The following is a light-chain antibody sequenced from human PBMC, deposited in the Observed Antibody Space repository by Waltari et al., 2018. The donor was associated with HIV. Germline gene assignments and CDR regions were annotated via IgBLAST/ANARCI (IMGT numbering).Light chain of an antibody. CDR2: RNN. J-gene: IGLJ3*02. CDR1: GPNIGSNY. V-gene: IGLV1-47*01. Sequence: QSVLTQPPSASGTPGQGVTISCSGTGPNIGSNYVHCDQQLPGTAPKLLIYRNNQRRSGVPDRFSGSKSGTSASLAISGLRSEDEADYYCAAWDDSLSGSWVFGGGTKLTVL. CDR3: AAWDDSLSGSWV.